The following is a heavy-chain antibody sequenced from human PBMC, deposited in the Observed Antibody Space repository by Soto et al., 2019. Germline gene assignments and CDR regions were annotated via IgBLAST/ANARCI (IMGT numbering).Heavy chain of an antibody. CDR2: ISDSNGNR. J-gene: IGHJ4*02. V-gene: IGHV1-18*04. D-gene: IGHD5-18*01. CDR3: ASSSVDTAMVGLDY. Sequence: SVKVTCKASGYPFTSYGIIWVRQAPGKGREWMGWISDSNGNRNYAQKRQGRVTMTTGTSTSTAYMELRSLTSDDTAVSYCASSSVDTAMVGLDYWGQGTMVTVSS. CDR1: GYPFTSYG.